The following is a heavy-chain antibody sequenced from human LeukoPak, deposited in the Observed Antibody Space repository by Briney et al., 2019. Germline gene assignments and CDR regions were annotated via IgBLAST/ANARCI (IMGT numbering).Heavy chain of an antibody. V-gene: IGHV3-30*18. CDR3: AKDLTGVNYCLDQ. J-gene: IGHJ4*02. D-gene: IGHD1-7*01. Sequence: GGTLRLSCAASGVTFSSYGMHWVRQAPGKGLEWVAVISNDGSNTHYADSVKGRFTISRDNSKNTLYLQMNSLRAEDTAVYYCAKDLTGVNYCLDQWGQGTLVTVSA. CDR1: GVTFSSYG. CDR2: ISNDGSNT.